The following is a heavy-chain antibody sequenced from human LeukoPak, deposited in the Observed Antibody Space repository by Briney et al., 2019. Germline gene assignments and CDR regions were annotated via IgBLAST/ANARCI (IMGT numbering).Heavy chain of an antibody. D-gene: IGHD6-25*01. J-gene: IGHJ4*02. V-gene: IGHV3-33*01. CDR1: GFTFSSYG. CDR3: ARDSGDARSTDY. Sequence: GGSLRLSCAASGFTFSSYGMHWVRQAPGKGLEWVAVIWYDGSNKYYADSVKGRFTISRDNSKNTLYQQMNSLRAEDTAVYYCARDSGDARSTDYWGQGTLVTVSS. CDR2: IWYDGSNK.